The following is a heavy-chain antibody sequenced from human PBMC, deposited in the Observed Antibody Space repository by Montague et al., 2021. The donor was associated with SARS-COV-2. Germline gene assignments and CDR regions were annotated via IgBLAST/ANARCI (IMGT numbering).Heavy chain of an antibody. CDR3: ARLGRQQLVRLSGMDV. CDR1: GGSISSSSYY. D-gene: IGHD6-13*01. J-gene: IGHJ6*02. Sequence: SESLSLTCTVSGGSISSSSYYWGWIRQPPGKGLEWIGSFYYSGSTYYNPSPKSRVTISVDTSKTQFSLKLSAVTAADTAVYYCARLGRQQLVRLSGMDVWGQGTTVTVSS. V-gene: IGHV4-39*07. CDR2: FYYSGST.